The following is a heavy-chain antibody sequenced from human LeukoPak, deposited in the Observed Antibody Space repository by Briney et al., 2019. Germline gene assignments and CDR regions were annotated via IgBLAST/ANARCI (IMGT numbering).Heavy chain of an antibody. CDR2: ITSKAYGGTT. Sequence: GGSLRLSCAASGFTFSSYAMNWVRQAPGKGLEWVGFITSKAYGGTTEYAASVKGRFTISRDDSKSIAYLQMNSLRTEDTAVYYCTRDMIYTFHYWGQGTLVTVSS. J-gene: IGHJ4*02. V-gene: IGHV3-49*04. D-gene: IGHD3-16*01. CDR1: GFTFSSYA. CDR3: TRDMIYTFHY.